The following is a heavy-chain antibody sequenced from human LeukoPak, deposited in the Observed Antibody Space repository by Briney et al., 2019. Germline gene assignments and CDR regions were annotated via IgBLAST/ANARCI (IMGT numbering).Heavy chain of an antibody. Sequence: ASVKVSCKASGYTFTSYGISWVRQAPGQGLEWMGWISAYNGNTNYAQKLQGRVTMATDTSTSTAYMELRSLRSDDTAVYYCAREASSGSAFDIWGQGTMVTVSS. CDR1: GYTFTSYG. CDR3: AREASSGSAFDI. D-gene: IGHD3-10*01. CDR2: ISAYNGNT. J-gene: IGHJ3*02. V-gene: IGHV1-18*01.